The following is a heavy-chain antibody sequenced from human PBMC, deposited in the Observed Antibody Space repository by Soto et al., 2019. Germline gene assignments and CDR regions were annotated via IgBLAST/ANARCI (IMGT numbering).Heavy chain of an antibody. CDR3: ARLVELPGGDYYYYMYV. D-gene: IGHD1-7*01. CDR1: GGSISSYY. V-gene: IGHV4-59*01. Sequence: SETLSLTCTVSGGSISSYYWSWIRQPPGKGLEWIGYIYYSGSTNYNPSLKSRVTISVDTSKNQFSLKLSSVTAADTAVYYCARLVELPGGDYYYYMYVWGKGTTVTVSS. J-gene: IGHJ6*03. CDR2: IYYSGST.